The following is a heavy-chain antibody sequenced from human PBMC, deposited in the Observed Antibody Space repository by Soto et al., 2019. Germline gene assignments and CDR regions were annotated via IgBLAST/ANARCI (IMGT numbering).Heavy chain of an antibody. J-gene: IGHJ4*02. CDR3: ARAYSGYPTAFDY. D-gene: IGHD5-12*01. V-gene: IGHV3-33*01. Sequence: GGSLRLSCAASGFTFSSYGMHWVRQAPGKGLEWVAVIWYDGSNKYYADSVKGRFTISRDNSKNTLYLQMNSLRAEDTAVYYYARAYSGYPTAFDYWGQGTLVTVSS. CDR2: IWYDGSNK. CDR1: GFTFSSYG.